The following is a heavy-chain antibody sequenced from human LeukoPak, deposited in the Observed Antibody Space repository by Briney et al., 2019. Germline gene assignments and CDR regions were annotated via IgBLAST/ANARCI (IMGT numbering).Heavy chain of an antibody. J-gene: IGHJ3*02. CDR1: GFTFSSYS. Sequence: GGSLRLSCAASGFTFSSYSMNWVRQAPGKGLEWVSSISSSSSYIYYADSVKGRFTISRDNAKNSLYLQMNSLRAEDTAVYYCASKSLGGVWGSYRTDAFDIWGQGTMVTVSS. CDR3: ASKSLGGVWGSYRTDAFDI. CDR2: ISSSSSYI. D-gene: IGHD3-16*02. V-gene: IGHV3-21*01.